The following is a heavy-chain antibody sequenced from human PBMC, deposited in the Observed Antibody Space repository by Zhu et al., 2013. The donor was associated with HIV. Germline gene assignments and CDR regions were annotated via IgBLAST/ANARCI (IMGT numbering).Heavy chain of an antibody. CDR2: ISSSGSTI. CDR3: ARVRSSGYYWPGFDP. Sequence: VQLVESGGGLVQPGGSLRLSCAASGFTFSSYEMNWVRQAPGKGLEWVSYISSSGSTIYYADSVKGRFTISRDNAKNSLYLQMNSLRAEDTAVYYCARVRSSGYYWPGFDPWGQGTLVTVSS. J-gene: IGHJ5*02. V-gene: IGHV3-48*03. CDR1: GFTFSSYE. D-gene: IGHD3-22*01.